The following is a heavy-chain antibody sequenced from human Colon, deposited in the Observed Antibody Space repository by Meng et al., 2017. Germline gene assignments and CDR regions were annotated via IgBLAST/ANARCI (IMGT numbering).Heavy chain of an antibody. Sequence: QGHLHESGPGLLMPSDDLSLVCTVSGGSIKSGGYHWSWVRQHPGKGLEYIGFMSEIGTTDYNPSLRSRVSISEIGSSKNQFSLTLRSVSAADTATYFCARDTLYGTDYWGQGVLVTVSS. V-gene: IGHV4-31*03. CDR2: MSEIGTT. D-gene: IGHD4-17*01. CDR1: GGSIKSGGYH. J-gene: IGHJ4*02. CDR3: ARDTLYGTDY.